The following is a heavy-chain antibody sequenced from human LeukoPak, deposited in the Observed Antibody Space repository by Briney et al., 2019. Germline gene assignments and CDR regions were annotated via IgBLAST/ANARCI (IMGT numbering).Heavy chain of an antibody. J-gene: IGHJ6*02. CDR2: IIPIFGTT. D-gene: IGHD2-2*02. CDR1: GGTFSSYA. V-gene: IGHV1-69*13. Sequence: SVKVSCKASGGTFSSYAISWVRQAPGQGLEWMGGIIPIFGTTIYAQNFQDRVTITADESPSTAYMELSGLRSEDTAVYYCARENCNSTSCYTRYYYGIDVWGQGTTVTVSS. CDR3: ARENCNSTSCYTRYYYGIDV.